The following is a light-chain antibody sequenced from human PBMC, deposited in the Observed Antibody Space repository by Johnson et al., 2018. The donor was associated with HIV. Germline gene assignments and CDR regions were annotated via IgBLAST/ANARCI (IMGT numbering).Light chain of an antibody. V-gene: IGLV1-51*01. CDR2: DNN. CDR1: SSNIGNNY. CDR3: GTWDISLSALDV. J-gene: IGLJ1*01. Sequence: QSILTQPPSVSAAPGQKVTISCSGSSSNIGNNYVSWYQQLPGTAPKLLIYDNNKRPSGIPDRFSGSKSGTSATLGITGLQTGDEADYFCGTWDISLSALDVFRPVTKVTVL.